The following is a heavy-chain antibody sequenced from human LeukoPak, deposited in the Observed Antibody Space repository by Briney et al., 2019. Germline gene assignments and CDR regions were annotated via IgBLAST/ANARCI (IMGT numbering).Heavy chain of an antibody. V-gene: IGHV1-2*02. CDR1: GYTFTGYY. D-gene: IGHD3-10*01. CDR3: ARDHEPMGAYYYYMDV. CDR2: INPNSGGT. J-gene: IGHJ6*03. Sequence: ASVKVSCKASGYTFTGYYMHWVRQAPGQGLEWMGWINPNSGGTNYAQKFQGRVTMTRDTSISTTYMELSRLRSDDTAVYYCARDHEPMGAYYYYMDVWGKGTTVTISS.